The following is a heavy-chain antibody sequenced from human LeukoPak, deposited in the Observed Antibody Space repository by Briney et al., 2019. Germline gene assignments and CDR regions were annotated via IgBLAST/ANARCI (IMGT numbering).Heavy chain of an antibody. D-gene: IGHD3-16*01. CDR3: AKFGGAGPLWGYYYYGMDV. CDR1: GFTVSSNY. CDR2: IYGGGNI. J-gene: IGHJ6*02. Sequence: PGRSLRLSCAASGFTVSSNYMNWVRQAPGKGLEWVSVIYGGGNIYYADSVKGRFTISRDNSKNTLYLQMNSLRAEDTAIYYCAKFGGAGPLWGYYYYGMDVWGQGTTVTVSS. V-gene: IGHV3-53*01.